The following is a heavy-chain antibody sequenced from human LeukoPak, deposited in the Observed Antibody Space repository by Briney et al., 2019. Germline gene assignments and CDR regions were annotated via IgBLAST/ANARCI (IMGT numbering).Heavy chain of an antibody. D-gene: IGHD2-8*01. CDR3: TTDRPNGAAPYYYYGMDV. Sequence: GGSLRLSCAASGFTFSNAWMSWVRQAPGKGLEWVGRIKSKTDGGTTDYAAPVKGRFTISRDDSKNTLYLQMNSLKTEDTAVYYRTTDRPNGAAPYYYYGMDVWGQGTTVTVSS. J-gene: IGHJ6*02. CDR1: GFTFSNAW. V-gene: IGHV3-15*01. CDR2: IKSKTDGGTT.